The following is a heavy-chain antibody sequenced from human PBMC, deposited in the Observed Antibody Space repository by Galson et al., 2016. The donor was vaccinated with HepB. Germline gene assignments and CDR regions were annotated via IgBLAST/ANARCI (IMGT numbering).Heavy chain of an antibody. CDR3: ARGYNWIGGDGSALDS. CDR2: INAGSGDT. D-gene: IGHD1-20*01. Sequence: SVKVSCKASGFTFSKFAMHWIRQAPGHRFEWMGKINAGSGDTKYSEEFQGRITITINTSARTVYLELTSLRSEDTATYYCARGYNWIGGDGSALDSWGQGTLVTVSS. J-gene: IGHJ4*02. CDR1: GFTFSKFA. V-gene: IGHV1-3*01.